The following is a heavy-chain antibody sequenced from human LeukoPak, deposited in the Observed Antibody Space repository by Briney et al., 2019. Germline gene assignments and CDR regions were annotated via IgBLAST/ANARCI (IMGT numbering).Heavy chain of an antibody. V-gene: IGHV3-11*01. CDR1: GFTFSDYY. J-gene: IGHJ6*03. Sequence: PGGSLRLSCAASGFTFSDYYMSWIRQAPGKGLEWVSYISSSGSTIYYADSVKGRFTISRDNAKNSLYLQMNSLRAEYTAVYYCARDNGYSSSWDYYYMDVWGKGTTVTVSS. CDR3: ARDNGYSSSWDYYYMDV. CDR2: ISSSGSTI. D-gene: IGHD6-13*01.